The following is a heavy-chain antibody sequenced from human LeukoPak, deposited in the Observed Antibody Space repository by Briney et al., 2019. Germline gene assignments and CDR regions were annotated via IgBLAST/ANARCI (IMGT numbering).Heavy chain of an antibody. V-gene: IGHV3-21*01. CDR1: GFTFSSYS. CDR2: ISSSSSYI. Sequence: PGGSLRLSCAASGFTFSSYSMNWVRQAPGKGLEWVSSISSSSSYIYYADSVKGRFTISRDNAKNSLYLQMNSLRAEDTAVYYCARVDYYDSSGYYVVDYWGQGTLVTVSS. CDR3: ARVDYYDSSGYYVVDY. J-gene: IGHJ4*02. D-gene: IGHD3-22*01.